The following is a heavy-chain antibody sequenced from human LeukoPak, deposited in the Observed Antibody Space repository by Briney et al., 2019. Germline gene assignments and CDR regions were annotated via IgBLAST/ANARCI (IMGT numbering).Heavy chain of an antibody. V-gene: IGHV1-69*04. Sequence: SVKVSFKASGGTFSTYSISWVRQAPGQGLEWMGRIIPVVGVINYAQTFQGRVTISADKATNTAYMELTNLTSDDTAIYYCARVLYWGQGTLVTVSS. CDR3: ARVLY. CDR1: GGTFSTYS. CDR2: IIPVVGVI. J-gene: IGHJ4*02.